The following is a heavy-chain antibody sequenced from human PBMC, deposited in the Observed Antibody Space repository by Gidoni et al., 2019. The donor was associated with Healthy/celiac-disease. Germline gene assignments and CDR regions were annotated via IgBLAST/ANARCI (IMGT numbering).Heavy chain of an antibody. D-gene: IGHD1-26*01. CDR1: GGSISSSSYY. CDR3: ARGRVGATRVIRSQPHFDAFDI. J-gene: IGHJ3*02. CDR2: IYYSGST. V-gene: IGHV4-39*01. Sequence: QLQLQESGPGLVKPSETLSLTCTVSGGSISSSSYYWGWIRQPPGKGLEWIGSIYYSGSTYYNPSLKSRVTISVDTSKNQFSLKLSSVTAADTAVYYCARGRVGATRVIRSQPHFDAFDIWGQGTMVTVSS.